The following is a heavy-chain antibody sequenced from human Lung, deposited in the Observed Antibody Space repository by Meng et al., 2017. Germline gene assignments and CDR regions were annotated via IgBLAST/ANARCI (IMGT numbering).Heavy chain of an antibody. V-gene: IGHV3-30*01. Sequence: QVVLVEAGGWVVRPGGSLLLYGAAYGFTFDTFAMHWLRQAPGQGLVGVSITAFDGAQNSYSDPVRGRFTISTDNCKTTLELQMHSSRAEDTSFYYCARDNPPNDVWGRGTLVTVSS. CDR3: ARDNPPNDV. CDR2: TAFDGAQN. CDR1: GFTFDTFA. J-gene: IGHJ2*01.